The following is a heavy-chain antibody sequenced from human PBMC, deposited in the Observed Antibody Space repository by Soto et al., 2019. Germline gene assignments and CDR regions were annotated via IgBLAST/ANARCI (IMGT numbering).Heavy chain of an antibody. V-gene: IGHV3-30-3*01. CDR2: ISYDGSNK. CDR1: GFTFSSYA. J-gene: IGHJ6*02. Sequence: VGSLRLSCAASGFTFSSYAMHWVRQAPGKGLEWVAVISYDGSNKYYADSVKGRFTISRDNSKNTLYLQMNSLRAEDTAVYYCARDLVVPAATIYYYYGIDVWGQGTTVTVSS. CDR3: ARDLVVPAATIYYYYGIDV. D-gene: IGHD2-2*01.